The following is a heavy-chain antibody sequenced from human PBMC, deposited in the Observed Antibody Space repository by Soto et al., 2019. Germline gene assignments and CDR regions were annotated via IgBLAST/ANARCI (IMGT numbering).Heavy chain of an antibody. J-gene: IGHJ4*02. D-gene: IGHD4-17*01. Sequence: QVQLVESGGGVVQPGRSLRLSCAASGFTFSSYGMHWVRQAPGKGLEWVAVISYDGSNKYYADSVKGRFTISRDNSKNTLYLQMNSLRAEDTAVYYCSKEKMTPVTTCFDYWGQGTRVTVSS. CDR1: GFTFSSYG. CDR2: ISYDGSNK. CDR3: SKEKMTPVTTCFDY. V-gene: IGHV3-30*18.